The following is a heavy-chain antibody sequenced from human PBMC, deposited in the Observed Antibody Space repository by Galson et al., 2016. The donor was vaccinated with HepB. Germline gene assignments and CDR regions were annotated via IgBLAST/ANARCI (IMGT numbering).Heavy chain of an antibody. V-gene: IGHV3-74*01. D-gene: IGHD2-15*01. CDR2: INSDGSST. J-gene: IGHJ6*02. Sequence: SLRLSCAASGFTLSSFWMHWVRQAPGKGLVWVSRINSDGSSTGYADSVKGRFTTSRDNSKNTLYLQMNSLRAEDTAVYYCARDIIGYCSGGSCYYYHYGMDVWGQGTTVTGSS. CDR3: ARDIIGYCSGGSCYYYHYGMDV. CDR1: GFTLSSFW.